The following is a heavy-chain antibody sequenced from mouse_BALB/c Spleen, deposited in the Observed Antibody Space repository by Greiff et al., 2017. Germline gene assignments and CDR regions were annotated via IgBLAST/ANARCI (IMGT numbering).Heavy chain of an antibody. V-gene: IGHV2-9*02. CDR2: IWAGGST. J-gene: IGHJ3*01. D-gene: IGHD3-2*02. CDR3: ARDQGSPFAY. CDR1: GFSLTSYG. Sequence: VKLMESGPGLVAPSQSLSITCTVSGFSLTSYGVHWVRQPPGKGLEWLGVIWAGGSTNYNSALMSRLSISKDNSKSQVFLKMNSLQTDDTAMYYCARDQGSPFAYWGQGTLVTVSA.